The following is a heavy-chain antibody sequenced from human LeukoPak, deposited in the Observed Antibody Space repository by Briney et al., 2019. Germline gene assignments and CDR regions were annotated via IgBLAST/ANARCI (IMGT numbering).Heavy chain of an antibody. CDR2: IYYSGNT. Sequence: SETLSPTCAVSGGSIISHYWSWIRQPPGKGLEWIGYIYYSGNTYYSPSLHSRVTISVDTSKNHFSLKLTSVTAADTAVYYCARLLHNDSSCYPDTFDIWGQGTMVTVS. D-gene: IGHD3-22*01. CDR1: GGSIISHY. V-gene: IGHV4-59*11. J-gene: IGHJ3*02. CDR3: ARLLHNDSSCYPDTFDI.